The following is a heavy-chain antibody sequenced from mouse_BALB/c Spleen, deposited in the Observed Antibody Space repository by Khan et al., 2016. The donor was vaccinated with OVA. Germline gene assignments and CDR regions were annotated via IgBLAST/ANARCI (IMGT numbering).Heavy chain of an antibody. CDR3: ARDYGSRYWYFDV. V-gene: IGHV3-5*02. Sequence: EVQLQESGPGLVKPSQTVSLTCTVTGISITSGNYRWSWIRQFPGNTLEWIGHIYYSGTVTYNPSLTSRTTITRDTSKNQFFLEMNSLTAEDTATYDCARDYGSRYWYFDVWGAGTTVTVSS. D-gene: IGHD1-1*01. J-gene: IGHJ1*01. CDR2: IYYSGTV. CDR1: GISITSGNYR.